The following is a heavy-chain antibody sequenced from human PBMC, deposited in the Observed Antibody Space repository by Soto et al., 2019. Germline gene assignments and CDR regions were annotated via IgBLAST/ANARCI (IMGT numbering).Heavy chain of an antibody. Sequence: GGSLRLSCAASGFTFSSYGMHWVRQAPGKGLEWVAVISYDGSNKYYADSVKGRFTMSRDNSKNTLYLQMNSLRAEDTAVYYCAKDEQYYGSGRALDYWGQGTLVTVSS. CDR3: AKDEQYYGSGRALDY. CDR2: ISYDGSNK. D-gene: IGHD3-10*01. CDR1: GFTFSSYG. J-gene: IGHJ4*02. V-gene: IGHV3-30*18.